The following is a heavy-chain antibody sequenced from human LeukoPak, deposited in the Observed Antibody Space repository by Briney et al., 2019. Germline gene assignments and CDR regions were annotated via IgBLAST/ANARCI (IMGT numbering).Heavy chain of an antibody. CDR1: GYTFTSYG. J-gene: IGHJ4*02. CDR3: ARSPLSHYYDSSGLFDY. CDR2: IIPIFGTA. Sequence: GASVKVSCKASGYTFTSYGISWVRQAPGQGLEWMGGIIPIFGTANYAQKFQGRVTITADESTSTAYMELSSLRSEDTAVYYCARSPLSHYYDSSGLFDYWGQGTLVTVSS. D-gene: IGHD3-22*01. V-gene: IGHV1-69*13.